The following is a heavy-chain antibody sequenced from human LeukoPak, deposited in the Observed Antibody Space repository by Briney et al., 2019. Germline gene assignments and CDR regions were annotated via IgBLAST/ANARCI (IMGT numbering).Heavy chain of an antibody. D-gene: IGHD3-10*01. CDR3: AGRPGYGSGSPYYYYGMDV. J-gene: IGHJ6*04. CDR1: GYSISSGYY. Sequence: PSETLSLTCAVSGYSISSGYYWGWIRQPPGKGLEWIGSIYHSGSTYYNPSLKSRVTISVDTSKNQFSLKLSSATAADTAVYYCAGRPGYGSGSPYYYYGMDVWGKGTTVTVSS. V-gene: IGHV4-38-2*01. CDR2: IYHSGST.